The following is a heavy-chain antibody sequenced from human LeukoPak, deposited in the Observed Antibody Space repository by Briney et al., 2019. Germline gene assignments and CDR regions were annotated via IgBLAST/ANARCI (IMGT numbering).Heavy chain of an antibody. J-gene: IGHJ4*02. CDR1: GFTFSDYY. V-gene: IGHV3-11*06. D-gene: IGHD3-10*01. CDR3: ATSITMVRGVIIKGIDY. CDR2: ISSSSSYT. Sequence: PGGSLRLSCAASGFTFSDYYMSWIRQAPGKGLEWVSYISSSSSYTNYADSVKGRFTISRDNSKNTLYLQMNSLRAEDTAVYYCATSITMVRGVIIKGIDYWGQGTLVTVSS.